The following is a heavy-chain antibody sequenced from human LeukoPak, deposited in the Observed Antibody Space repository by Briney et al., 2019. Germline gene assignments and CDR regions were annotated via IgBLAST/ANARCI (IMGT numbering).Heavy chain of an antibody. J-gene: IGHJ5*02. V-gene: IGHV1-2*02. CDR3: ARDYYDSSGYPGGWFDP. Sequence: ASVKVSCKASGYTFTGYYMHWVRQAPGQGLEWMGWINPNSGGTNHAQKFQGRVTMTRDTSISTAYMELSRLRSDDTAVYYCARDYYDSSGYPGGWFDPWGQGTLVTVSS. CDR1: GYTFTGYY. CDR2: INPNSGGT. D-gene: IGHD3-22*01.